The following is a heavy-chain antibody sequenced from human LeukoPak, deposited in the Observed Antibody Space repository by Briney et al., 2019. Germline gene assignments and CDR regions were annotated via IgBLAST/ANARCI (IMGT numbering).Heavy chain of an antibody. D-gene: IGHD3-10*01. CDR2: IHIGNST. J-gene: IGHJ5*02. CDR3: AKGQNSASGSYQYNWFGP. CDR1: GFTVSSND. V-gene: IGHV3-66*01. Sequence: PGGSLRLSCAASGFTVSSNDMNWVRQAPGKGLEWVSIIHIGNSTYYADSVKGRFTISRDNSKNILFLDMTTLRAEDTAVYYCAKGQNSASGSYQYNWFGPWGQGTLVAVSS.